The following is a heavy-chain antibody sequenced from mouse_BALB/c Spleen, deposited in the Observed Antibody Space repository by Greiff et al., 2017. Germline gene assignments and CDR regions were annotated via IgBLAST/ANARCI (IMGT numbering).Heavy chain of an antibody. J-gene: IGHJ4*01. CDR2: ISSGGSYT. Sequence: EVQLVESGGGLVKPGGSLKLSCAASGFTFSSYAMSWVRQSPEKRLEWVAEISSGGSYTYYPDTVTGRFTISRDNAKNTLYLEMSSLRSEDTAMYYCARDHTMITTNYAMDYWGQGTSVTVSS. D-gene: IGHD2-4*01. V-gene: IGHV5-9-4*01. CDR3: ARDHTMITTNYAMDY. CDR1: GFTFSSYA.